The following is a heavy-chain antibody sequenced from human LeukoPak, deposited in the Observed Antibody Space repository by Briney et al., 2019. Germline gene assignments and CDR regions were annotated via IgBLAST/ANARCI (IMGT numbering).Heavy chain of an antibody. Sequence: ASVKVSCKASGYILTKYDIKWGRQAPGQGLEWMGWMNTQRGNTGDAQKFRGRVTITRYTSITTAYMELSSLRSEDTAVYYCARGPNYSNFGSAYYYYMDVWGKGTTVTVSS. CDR2: MNTQRGNT. V-gene: IGHV1-8*03. J-gene: IGHJ6*03. CDR3: ARGPNYSNFGSAYYYYMDV. CDR1: GYILTKYD. D-gene: IGHD4-11*01.